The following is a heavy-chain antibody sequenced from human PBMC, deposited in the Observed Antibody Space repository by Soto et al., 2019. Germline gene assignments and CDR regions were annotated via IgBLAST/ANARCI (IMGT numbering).Heavy chain of an antibody. CDR3: AGAGYSSSWYWFDP. D-gene: IGHD6-13*01. V-gene: IGHV4-39*01. CDR2: IYYSGST. J-gene: IGHJ5*02. Sequence: SETLSLTCTVSGGSISSSSYYWGWIRQPPGKGLEWIGSIYYSGSTYYNPSLKSRVTISVDTSKNQFSLKLSSVTAADTAVYYCAGAGYSSSWYWFDPWGQGTLVTVSS. CDR1: GGSISSSSYY.